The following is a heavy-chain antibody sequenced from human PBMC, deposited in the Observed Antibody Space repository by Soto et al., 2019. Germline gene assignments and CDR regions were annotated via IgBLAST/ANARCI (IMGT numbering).Heavy chain of an antibody. D-gene: IGHD2-2*01. V-gene: IGHV1-69*01. CDR1: GGSFSSFS. Sequence: QVILAQSGAEVKKPGSSVKVSCKVSGGSFSSFSINWVRQAPGQRFEWMGGIMPILGTANFTQKFQARVTFTADESTATAYMTLSRLTPEATAFYDCTSFDSTGSFPQNHYWGPGTQVTVSS. CDR3: TSFDSTGSFPQNHY. J-gene: IGHJ4*02. CDR2: IMPILGTA.